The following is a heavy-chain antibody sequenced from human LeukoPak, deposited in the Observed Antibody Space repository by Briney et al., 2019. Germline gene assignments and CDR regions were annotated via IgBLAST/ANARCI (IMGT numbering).Heavy chain of an antibody. J-gene: IGHJ5*02. Sequence: SETLSLTCTVSGGSISSYYWSWIRQPPGKGLEWIGYIYYTGSTNYNPSLKSRVTISVDTSKNQFSLKLRSVTAADTAVYYCARAYSSSWYWFDPWGQGTLATVSS. CDR1: GGSISSYY. V-gene: IGHV4-59*01. CDR3: ARAYSSSWYWFDP. CDR2: IYYTGST. D-gene: IGHD6-13*01.